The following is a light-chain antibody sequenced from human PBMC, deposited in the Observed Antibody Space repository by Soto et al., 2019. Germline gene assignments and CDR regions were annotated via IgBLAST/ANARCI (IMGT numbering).Light chain of an antibody. Sequence: QSALTQPASVSGSPGQSITISCTGTSSDVGGYNYVSWYQQHPGKAPKLMIYDVSNRPSGVSNRFSGYKSGNTASLTISGLQAEHEADYYCSSYTSSSTPYVVFGGGTKLTVL. CDR3: SSYTSSSTPYVV. CDR2: DVS. CDR1: SSDVGGYNY. V-gene: IGLV2-14*01. J-gene: IGLJ2*01.